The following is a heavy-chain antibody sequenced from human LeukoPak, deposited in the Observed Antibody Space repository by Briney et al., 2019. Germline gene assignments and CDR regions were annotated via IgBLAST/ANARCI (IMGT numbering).Heavy chain of an antibody. D-gene: IGHD3-3*01. J-gene: IGHJ4*02. Sequence: PGGSLRLSCAASGFTFSSYEMNWVRQAPGKGLEWVSYISSSGSTIYYADSVKGRFTISRDNAKNSLYLQMNSLRAEDTAVYYCARADPDYYDSAAFDYWGQGTLVTVSS. V-gene: IGHV3-48*03. CDR3: ARADPDYYDSAAFDY. CDR1: GFTFSSYE. CDR2: ISSSGSTI.